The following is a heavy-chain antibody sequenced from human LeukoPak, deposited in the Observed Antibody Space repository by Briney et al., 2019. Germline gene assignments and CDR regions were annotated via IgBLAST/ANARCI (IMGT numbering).Heavy chain of an antibody. J-gene: IGHJ4*02. Sequence: SETLSLTCTVSGGSISSGGYYWSWIRQHPGKGLGWIGYIYYGGRTYYNPSLKSRVTRSLVTTKNQFSLKLSSVTAADTAVYYCARATYHSSGYLDYWGQGTLVTVSS. CDR3: ARATYHSSGYLDY. D-gene: IGHD3-22*01. V-gene: IGHV4-31*03. CDR1: GGSISSGGYY. CDR2: IYYGGRT.